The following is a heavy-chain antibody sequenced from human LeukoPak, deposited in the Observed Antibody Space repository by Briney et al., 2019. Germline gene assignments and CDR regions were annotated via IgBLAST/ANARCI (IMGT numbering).Heavy chain of an antibody. J-gene: IGHJ4*02. D-gene: IGHD6-6*01. CDR3: ARDRESSSRRRGGPFFDY. CDR2: ISYDGNNK. CDR1: GFTFSSYP. V-gene: IGHV3-30*07. Sequence: GGSLRLSCAASGFTFSSYPIHWVRQTPGKGLEWVALISYDGNNKYYADSVKGRFTMSRDNSKNSLYLQMNSLRAEDTAVYYCARDRESSSRRRGGPFFDYWGQGTLVTVSS.